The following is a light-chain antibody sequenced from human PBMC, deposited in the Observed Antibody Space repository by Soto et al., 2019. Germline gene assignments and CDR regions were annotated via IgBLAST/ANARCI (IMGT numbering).Light chain of an antibody. CDR2: SAS. CDR1: QSISTF. J-gene: IGKJ2*01. V-gene: IGKV1-39*01. Sequence: DIQMTQSPSSLSASVGDRVSITCRASQSISTFLNWYQQKPGKAPNLLIYSASNLQSGVPSRFSSSGSGTDFTLTISSLQLEDFATYYCQQSYTTPYTFGQGTKLEIK. CDR3: QQSYTTPYT.